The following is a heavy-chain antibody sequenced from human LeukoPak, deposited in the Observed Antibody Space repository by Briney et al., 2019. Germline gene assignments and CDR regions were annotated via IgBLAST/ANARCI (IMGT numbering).Heavy chain of an antibody. Sequence: GGSLRLSCSASGFTFSSNSMNWVRQAPGKGLEWVSAISGSGGSTYYADSVKGRFTISRDNSKNTLYLQMNSLRAEDTAVYYCAKELGYCSSTSCYRGFANPFDYWGQGTLVTVSS. J-gene: IGHJ4*02. CDR2: ISGSGGST. D-gene: IGHD2-2*02. CDR1: GFTFSSNS. V-gene: IGHV3-23*01. CDR3: AKELGYCSSTSCYRGFANPFDY.